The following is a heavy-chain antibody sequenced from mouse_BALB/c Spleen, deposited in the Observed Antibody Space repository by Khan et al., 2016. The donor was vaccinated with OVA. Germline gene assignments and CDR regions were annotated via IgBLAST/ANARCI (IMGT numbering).Heavy chain of an antibody. CDR1: GYTFTTYW. Sequence: QVQLQQPGAELVKPGASVRLACKTSGYTFTTYWMHWVKQRPGQGLEWIGEINPSNGRTNYSEKFKSKATLTVDKSSSTAYIQLSSLTSEDSAVYYCSRLYCSWLADWGQGTLVSVSA. J-gene: IGHJ3*01. CDR2: INPSNGRT. CDR3: SRLYCSWLAD. V-gene: IGHV1S81*02. D-gene: IGHD2-1*01.